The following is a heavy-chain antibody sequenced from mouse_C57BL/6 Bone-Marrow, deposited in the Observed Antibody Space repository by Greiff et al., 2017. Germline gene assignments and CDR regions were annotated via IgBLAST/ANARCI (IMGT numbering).Heavy chain of an antibody. CDR1: GYTFTDYY. J-gene: IGHJ4*01. D-gene: IGHD2-4*01. Sequence: EVKLQESGPVLVKPGASVKMSCKASGYTFTDYYMNWVKQSHGKSLEWIGVINPYNGGTSYNQKFKGKATLTVDKSSSTAYMELNSLKSEDSAVYYCARGGLRNYARDYWGQGTTVTVSS. V-gene: IGHV1-19*01. CDR2: INPYNGGT. CDR3: ARGGLRNYARDY.